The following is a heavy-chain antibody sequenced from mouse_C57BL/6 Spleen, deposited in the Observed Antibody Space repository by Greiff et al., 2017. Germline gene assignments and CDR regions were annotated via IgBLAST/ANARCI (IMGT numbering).Heavy chain of an antibody. CDR2: IDPNSGGT. CDR3: ARTDYYGSSHWYCDV. J-gene: IGHJ1*03. V-gene: IGHV1-72*01. Sequence: VKQSCKASGYTFTSYWMHWVKQRPGRGLEWIGRIDPNSGGTKYNEKFKSKATLTVDKPSSTAYMQLSSLTSEDSAVYYCARTDYYGSSHWYCDVWGTGTTVTVSS. CDR1: GYTFTSYW. D-gene: IGHD1-1*01.